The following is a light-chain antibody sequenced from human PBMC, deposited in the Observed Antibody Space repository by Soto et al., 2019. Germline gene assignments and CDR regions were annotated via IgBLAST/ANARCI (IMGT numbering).Light chain of an antibody. CDR1: QSVNNN. V-gene: IGKV3-15*01. CDR3: QQYNYWPGT. J-gene: IGKJ1*01. CDR2: GAT. Sequence: EIVMTQSPATLSVSLGERATLSCRASQSVNNNVAWYQQKSGQPPRLLLYGATSRATDIPARFSGSGSGSEFSLIISSLQSEDFAVYYCQQYNYWPGTFGQGTKVEI.